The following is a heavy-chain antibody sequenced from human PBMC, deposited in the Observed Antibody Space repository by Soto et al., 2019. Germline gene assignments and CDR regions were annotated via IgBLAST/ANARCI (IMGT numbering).Heavy chain of an antibody. J-gene: IGHJ6*03. Sequence: GGSLRLSCAASGFTVSSNYMSWVRQAPGKGLEWVSVIYSGGSTYYADSVKGRFTISRGNSKNTLYLQMNSLRAEDTAVYYCARGSKGGDYYYYYYMDVWGKGTTVTVSS. CDR3: ARGSKGGDYYYYYYMDV. V-gene: IGHV3-66*02. CDR1: GFTVSSNY. D-gene: IGHD4-17*01. CDR2: IYSGGST.